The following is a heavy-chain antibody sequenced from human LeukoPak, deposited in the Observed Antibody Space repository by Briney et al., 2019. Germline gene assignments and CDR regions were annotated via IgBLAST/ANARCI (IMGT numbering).Heavy chain of an antibody. CDR3: AKDRQPHASGLWFGDDY. V-gene: IGHV3-30-3*01. Sequence: LTGGSLRLSCSASGFTFSSYAMHWVRQAPGKGLEWVAVISYDGSNKYYADSVKGRFTISRGNAKNSLYLQMNSLRAEDTAVYYCAKDRQPHASGLWFGDDYWGQGTLVTVSS. J-gene: IGHJ4*02. CDR1: GFTFSSYA. CDR2: ISYDGSNK. D-gene: IGHD3-10*01.